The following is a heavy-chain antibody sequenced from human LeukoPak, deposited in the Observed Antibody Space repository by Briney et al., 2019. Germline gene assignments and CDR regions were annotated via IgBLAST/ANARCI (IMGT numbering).Heavy chain of an antibody. CDR3: ARGGGIHDSSAPAPAFDI. CDR2: IGTACDT. V-gene: IGHV3-13*01. J-gene: IGHJ3*02. D-gene: IGHD3-22*01. CDR1: GFTFSSYD. Sequence: GGSLRLSCAASGFTFSSYDMHWVRQATGKGLEWVSAIGTACDTYYPGSVKGRFTISRENAKNSLYLQMNSLRAGDTAVYYCARGGGIHDSSAPAPAFDIWGQGTMVTVSS.